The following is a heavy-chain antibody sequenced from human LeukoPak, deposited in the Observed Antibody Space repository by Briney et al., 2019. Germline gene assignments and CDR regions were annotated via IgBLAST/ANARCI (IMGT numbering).Heavy chain of an antibody. CDR2: INSVSRHI. D-gene: IGHD1-1*01. J-gene: IGHJ4*02. V-gene: IGHV3-21*01. CDR3: ARAAATTENAFDY. Sequence: PGGSLRLSCAASGFTFSSYSMSWVRQAPGKGLEWVALINSVSRHIYYADSVKGRFTISRDNAKSSLYLQMNSLRDEDTAVYYCARAAATTENAFDYWGQGTLVTVSS. CDR1: GFTFSSYS.